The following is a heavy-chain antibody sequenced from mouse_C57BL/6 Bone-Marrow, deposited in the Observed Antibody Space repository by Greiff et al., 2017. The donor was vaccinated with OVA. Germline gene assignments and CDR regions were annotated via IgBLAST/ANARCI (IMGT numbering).Heavy chain of an antibody. CDR1: GYAFTNYL. Sequence: LVESGAELVRPGTSVKVSCKASGYAFTNYLIEWVKQRPGQGLEWIGVINPGSGGTNYNEKFKGKATLTADKSSSTAYMQLSSLTSEDSAVYFCARSKYFDYWGQGTTLTVSS. CDR2: INPGSGGT. V-gene: IGHV1-54*01. CDR3: ARSKYFDY. J-gene: IGHJ2*01.